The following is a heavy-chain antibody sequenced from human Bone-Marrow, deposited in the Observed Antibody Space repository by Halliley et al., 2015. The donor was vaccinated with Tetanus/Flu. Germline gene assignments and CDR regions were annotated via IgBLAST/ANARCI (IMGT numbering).Heavy chain of an antibody. CDR1: YGSISSSDYY. CDR2: IFYTGSA. Sequence: LRLSCTVSYGSISSSDYYWGWIRQPPGKGLEWLGSIFYTGSAYHSPSLKSRLTISIDTSKNQFSLHLRAVTAADTAVYYCARQHLSPCCSGGSCPYFYYFMDVWGQGTPVTVSS. CDR3: ARQHLSPCCSGGSCPYFYYFMDV. D-gene: IGHD2-15*01. V-gene: IGHV4-39*01. J-gene: IGHJ6*02.